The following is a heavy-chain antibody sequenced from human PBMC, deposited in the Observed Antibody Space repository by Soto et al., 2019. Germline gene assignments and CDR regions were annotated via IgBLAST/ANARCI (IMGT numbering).Heavy chain of an antibody. Sequence: EVQVLDSGGGSVPPGGSLRLSCVASGFTFSTYVMNWVRQAPGKGLEWVSSISGSGTYTYYADSVKGRFTISRDKSKNTLVLQMYSLKAEDTALYFCATAANKAPYFDYWGQGTLVAVSS. J-gene: IGHJ4*02. CDR3: ATAANKAPYFDY. CDR1: GFTFSTYV. V-gene: IGHV3-23*01. CDR2: ISGSGTYT.